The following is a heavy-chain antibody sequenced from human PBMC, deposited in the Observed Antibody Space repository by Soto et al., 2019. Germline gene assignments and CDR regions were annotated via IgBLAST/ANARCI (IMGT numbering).Heavy chain of an antibody. CDR1: GYIFTSYD. CDR3: ARSQRGYSFAES. CDR2: MNPTSGNA. Sequence: QVQLVQSGAEVKKPGASVKVSCKASGYIFTSYDINCVRQATGQRLEWMGWMNPTSGNAGSVQKFQGRVTMTRNTSIGTAYMELSSLRSEDTAVYYCARSQRGYSFAESWGQGTLVSVSS. V-gene: IGHV1-8*02. J-gene: IGHJ4*02. D-gene: IGHD5-18*01.